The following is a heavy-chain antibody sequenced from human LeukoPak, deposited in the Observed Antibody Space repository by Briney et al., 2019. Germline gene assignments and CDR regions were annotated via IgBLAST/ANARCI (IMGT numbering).Heavy chain of an antibody. CDR1: GGTFSSYA. J-gene: IGHJ4*02. V-gene: IGHV1-69*05. CDR3: ARAAGKGYYDSSGYPY. Sequence: SVKVSCKASGGTFSSYAISWVRQAPGQGLEWMGGIISIFGTANYAQKFQGRVTITTDESTSTAYMELSSLRSEDTAVYYCARAAGKGYYDSSGYPYWGQGTLVTVSS. D-gene: IGHD3-22*01. CDR2: IISIFGTA.